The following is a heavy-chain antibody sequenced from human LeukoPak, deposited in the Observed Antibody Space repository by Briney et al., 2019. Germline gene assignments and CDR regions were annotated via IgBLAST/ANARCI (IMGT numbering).Heavy chain of an antibody. CDR3: ATRQGAYYYYGMDV. D-gene: IGHD3-16*01. V-gene: IGHV1-24*01. CDR2: FDPEDGET. Sequence: ASVKVSCKVSGYTLTELSMHWVRQAPGKGLEWMGGFDPEDGETIYAQKFQGRVTMTEDTSTDTAYMELSSLRSEDTAVYYCATRQGAYYYYGMDVWGQGTTDTVSS. CDR1: GYTLTELS. J-gene: IGHJ6*02.